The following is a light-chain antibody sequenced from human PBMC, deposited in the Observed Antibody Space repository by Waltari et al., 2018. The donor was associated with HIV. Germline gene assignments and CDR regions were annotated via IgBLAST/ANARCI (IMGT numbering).Light chain of an antibody. J-gene: IGLJ1*01. V-gene: IGLV2-8*01. Sequence: QSALTQPPSASGSPGQSVTISCTGTTSDIGGYNYVSWSQQPPGDAPRLIIYDVTKRAEGVPDRGAGSKSGNTAAVTVAGLQAEDEAEYYGNAYAGSSKSYVFGTGTKVTVL. CDR1: TSDIGGYNY. CDR3: NAYAGSSKSYV. CDR2: DVT.